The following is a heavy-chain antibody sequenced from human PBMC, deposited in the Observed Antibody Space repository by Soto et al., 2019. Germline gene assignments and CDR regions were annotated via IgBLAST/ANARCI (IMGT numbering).Heavy chain of an antibody. CDR3: AKEAGGSYPYNWFDA. V-gene: IGHV1-69*18. Sequence: QVQLVQSGAEVRQPGSAVKVSCKGSGDTFNSFGINWVRQAPGQGLEWIGSIIPIFGTTFYAQNFRDRVTFTADESTRTAYMELSSLTSEDTALYYCAKEAGGSYPYNWFDAWGQGTLVNVSS. CDR1: GDTFNSFG. CDR2: IIPIFGTT. J-gene: IGHJ5*02. D-gene: IGHD1-26*01.